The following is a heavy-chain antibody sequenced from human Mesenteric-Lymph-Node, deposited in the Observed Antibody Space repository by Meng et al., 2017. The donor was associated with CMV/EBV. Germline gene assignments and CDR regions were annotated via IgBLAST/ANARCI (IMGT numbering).Heavy chain of an antibody. V-gene: IGHV3-48*03. CDR3: AKVRVASHWYYFDY. CDR1: GFSFSGYE. D-gene: IGHD2-8*02. Sequence: GESLKISCAASGFSFSGYEMNWVRQAPGKGLEWVSYLSPSGSTTYYADSVKGRFTISRDNSKNTLYLQMNSLRAEDTAVYYCAKVRVASHWYYFDYWGQGTLVTVSS. J-gene: IGHJ4*02. CDR2: LSPSGSTT.